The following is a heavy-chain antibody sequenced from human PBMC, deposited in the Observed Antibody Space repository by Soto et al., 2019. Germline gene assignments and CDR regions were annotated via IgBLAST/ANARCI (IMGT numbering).Heavy chain of an antibody. J-gene: IGHJ6*02. CDR2: IIPVFGTA. Sequence: GASVKVSCKVSGGTFSSYFINWVRQAPGQGLEWVGGIIPVFGTASYAEKFQGRVTITADESTSTAYMELSRLRSDDTAVYYCARETPSAAAAYYYYGLDVWGQGTTVTVSS. D-gene: IGHD6-13*01. CDR1: GGTFSSYF. V-gene: IGHV1-69*13. CDR3: ARETPSAAAAYYYYGLDV.